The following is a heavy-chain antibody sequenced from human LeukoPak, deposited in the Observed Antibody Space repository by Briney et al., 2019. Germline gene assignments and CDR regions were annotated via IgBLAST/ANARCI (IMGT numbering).Heavy chain of an antibody. CDR1: GYTFTSYG. CDR2: ISAYNGNT. CDR3: ARAQWLVRTDY. Sequence: VASVKISCKASGYTFTSYGISWVRRAPGQGLEWMGWISAYNGNTNYAQKLQGRVTMTTDTSTSTAYMELRSLRSDDTAVYYCARAQWLVRTDYWGQGTLVTVSS. D-gene: IGHD6-19*01. V-gene: IGHV1-18*01. J-gene: IGHJ4*02.